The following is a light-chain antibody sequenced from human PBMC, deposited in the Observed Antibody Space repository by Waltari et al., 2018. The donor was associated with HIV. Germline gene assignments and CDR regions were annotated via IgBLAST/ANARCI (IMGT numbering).Light chain of an antibody. CDR2: RNN. V-gene: IGLV1-47*01. J-gene: IGLJ1*01. CDR1: SSNIGRNY. Sequence: QSVLTQPPSASGTPGQRVTISCSGSSSNIGRNYVCWYQQFPGTAPKLLIYRNNERPSGVPDRFSGSKSGTSASLAISGLRSEDEADYYCAAWDDSLSGLYVFGTGTKVTVL. CDR3: AAWDDSLSGLYV.